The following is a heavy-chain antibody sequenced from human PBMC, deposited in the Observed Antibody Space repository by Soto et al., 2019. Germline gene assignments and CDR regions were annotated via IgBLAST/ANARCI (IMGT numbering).Heavy chain of an antibody. Sequence: PVGSLRLSCAASGFTFSSYGMHWVRQAPGKGLEWVAVISYDGSNKYYADSVKGRFTISRDNSKNTLYLQMNSLRAEDTAVYYCAKIDRPLYLAYCFDPWGQGTLVTVSS. CDR3: AKIDRPLYLAYCFDP. J-gene: IGHJ5*02. CDR2: ISYDGSNK. D-gene: IGHD1-26*01. CDR1: GFTFSSYG. V-gene: IGHV3-30*18.